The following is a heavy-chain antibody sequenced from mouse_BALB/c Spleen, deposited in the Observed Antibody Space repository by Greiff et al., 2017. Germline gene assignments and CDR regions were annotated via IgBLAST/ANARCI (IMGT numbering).Heavy chain of an antibody. CDR1: GFSLTGYG. CDR3: ARDGGGIRPYAMDY. CDR2: IWGDGST. J-gene: IGHJ4*01. V-gene: IGHV2-6-7*01. Sequence: QVQLKESGPGLVAPSQSLSITCTVSGFSLTGYGVNWVRQPPGKGLEWLGMIWGDGSTDYYSALKSRLSISKDNSKSQVFLKMNSLQTDDTARYYCARDGGGIRPYAMDYWGQGTSVTVSS. D-gene: IGHD2-14*01.